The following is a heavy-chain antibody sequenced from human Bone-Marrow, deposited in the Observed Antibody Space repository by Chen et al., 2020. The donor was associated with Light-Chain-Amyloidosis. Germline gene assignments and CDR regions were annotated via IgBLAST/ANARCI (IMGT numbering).Heavy chain of an antibody. CDR1: GYPFPNYW. CDR2: IYPDDSDA. V-gene: IGHV5-51*01. CDR3: ARRGDGYNFDY. D-gene: IGHD5-12*01. J-gene: IGHJ4*02. Sequence: EVQLEQSGPEVQKPGESLKLPCKGSGYPFPNYWIGWVRQMPGKGLEWMGVIYPDDSDAGYSPSFEGQVTISADKSITTAYLQGRSLKASDTAMYYCARRGDGYNFDYWGQGTLVTVSS.